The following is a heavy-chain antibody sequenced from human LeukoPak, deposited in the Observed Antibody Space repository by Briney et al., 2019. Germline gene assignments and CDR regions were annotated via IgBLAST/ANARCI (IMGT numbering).Heavy chain of an antibody. CDR2: IIPIFGTA. CDR3: ARGGNYYDSSGYYYDPFSYYYGMDV. D-gene: IGHD3-22*01. CDR1: GGTFSSYA. Sequence: GASVKVSCKASGGTFSSYAISWVRQAPGQGLEWMGGIIPIFGTANYAQKFQGRVTITADESTSTAYMELSSLRSEDTAVYYCARGGNYYDSSGYYYDPFSYYYGMDVWGQGTTVTVSS. J-gene: IGHJ6*02. V-gene: IGHV1-69*13.